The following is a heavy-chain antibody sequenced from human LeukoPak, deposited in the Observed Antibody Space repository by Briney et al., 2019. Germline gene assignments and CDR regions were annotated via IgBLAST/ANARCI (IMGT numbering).Heavy chain of an antibody. V-gene: IGHV4-34*01. CDR1: GGSFSGYY. CDR3: ARGKRKRRDIAVVPADLNAFDI. Sequence: SETLSLTCAVYGGSFSGYYWSWIRQPPGKGLEWIGEINHSGSTNYNPSLKSRVTISVDTSKNQFSLKLSSVTAADTAVYYCARGKRKRRDIAVVPADLNAFDIWGQGTMVTVSS. D-gene: IGHD2-2*01. J-gene: IGHJ3*02. CDR2: INHSGST.